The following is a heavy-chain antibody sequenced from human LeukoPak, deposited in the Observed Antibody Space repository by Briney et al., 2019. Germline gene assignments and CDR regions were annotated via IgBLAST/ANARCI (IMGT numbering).Heavy chain of an antibody. CDR1: GYSFTSYG. J-gene: IGHJ3*01. CDR2: ISALNGNT. D-gene: IGHD1-26*01. V-gene: IGHV1-18*01. CDR3: TRGVRAPDRKSGSYDAFDV. Sequence: ASVKVSCKSSGYSFTSYGITWVRQAPGQGLEWMGWISALNGNTDYAQKLQGRVTVTTDTSTNTAYMELRGLRSDDTAVYYCTRGVRAPDRKSGSYDAFDVWGQGTMVTVSS.